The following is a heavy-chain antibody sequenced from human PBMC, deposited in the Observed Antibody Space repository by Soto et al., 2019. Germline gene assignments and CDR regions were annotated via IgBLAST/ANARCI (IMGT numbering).Heavy chain of an antibody. J-gene: IGHJ4*02. CDR2: VYSSGST. CDR3: ARSLRHRGLDTFDY. D-gene: IGHD2-15*01. CDR1: GCSISSYY. Sequence: KISGNLSLTFTVSGCSISSYYWSWIRQPPGKGLEWIGYVYSSGSTNYNPSLKSRLTMSVAMSQNQFSLKLNSVTAADTALYYCARSLRHRGLDTFDYRGQGMLVTVSS. V-gene: IGHV4-59*08.